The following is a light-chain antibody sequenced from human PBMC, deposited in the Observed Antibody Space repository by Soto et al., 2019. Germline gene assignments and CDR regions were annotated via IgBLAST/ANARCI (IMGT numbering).Light chain of an antibody. Sequence: EIVLTQSPDTLSLSPGERATLSCRASQSVSSNLAWYQQKPGQAPRLLIYGASSRATGIPDRFSGSGSGTDFTLTISRLEPEDFAVYYCQYYYESSPFGRGTKVDI. CDR3: QYYYESSP. J-gene: IGKJ4*01. CDR2: GAS. V-gene: IGKV3-20*01. CDR1: QSVSSN.